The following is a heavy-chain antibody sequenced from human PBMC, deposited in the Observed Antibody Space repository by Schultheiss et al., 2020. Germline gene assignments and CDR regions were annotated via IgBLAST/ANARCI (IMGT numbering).Heavy chain of an antibody. J-gene: IGHJ4*02. CDR3: ARATTLMVYASFDY. CDR1: GSNIYGYY. V-gene: IGHV4-39*07. D-gene: IGHD2-8*01. Sequence: SQTLSLTCRVYGSNIYGYYWGWIRQPPGKGLEWVGSICCGGASTYYNPPLKSRVTISVDTSKNQFSLKLSSVTAADTAVYYCARATTLMVYASFDYWGQGSL. CDR2: ICCGGAST.